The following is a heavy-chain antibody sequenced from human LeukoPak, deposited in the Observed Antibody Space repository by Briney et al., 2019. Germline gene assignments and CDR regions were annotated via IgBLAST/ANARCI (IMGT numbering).Heavy chain of an antibody. CDR1: GDSVSSNSAA. D-gene: IGHD1-26*01. CDR2: TYYRCKWYN. Sequence: SQTLSLTLAFSGDSVSSNSAAWNWIRQSPPRGLEWLGGTYYRCKWYNDYALSVKSRITINQDPSKNQFSLQLNSVTPEDTAVYYCARLEKWVFDYWGQGTLVTDSS. V-gene: IGHV6-1*01. J-gene: IGHJ4*02. CDR3: ARLEKWVFDY.